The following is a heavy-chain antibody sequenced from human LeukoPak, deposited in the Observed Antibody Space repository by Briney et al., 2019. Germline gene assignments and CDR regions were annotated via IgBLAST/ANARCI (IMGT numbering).Heavy chain of an antibody. CDR3: ARAGSRGADYYYYYYMDV. Sequence: GGSLRLSCAASGFTFSSYEMNWVRQAPGKGLEWVSYISSSGSTIYYADSVKGRFTISRDNAKNSLHLQMNSLRAEDTAVYYCARAGSRGADYYYYYYMDVWGKGTTVTVSS. J-gene: IGHJ6*03. CDR2: ISSSGSTI. CDR1: GFTFSSYE. V-gene: IGHV3-48*03. D-gene: IGHD2-15*01.